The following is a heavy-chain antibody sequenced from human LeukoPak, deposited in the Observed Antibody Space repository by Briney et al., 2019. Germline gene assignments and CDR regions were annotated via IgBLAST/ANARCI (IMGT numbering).Heavy chain of an antibody. CDR1: GGSFSGYY. V-gene: IGHV4-34*01. Sequence: SETLSLTCAVYGGSFSGYYWSWIRQPPGKGLEWIGEINHSGSTNYNPSLKSRVTISVDTSKNQFSLKLSSVTAADTAVYYCARSKEYSRNFDYWGQGTLVTVSS. CDR3: ARSKEYSRNFDY. J-gene: IGHJ4*02. D-gene: IGHD6-6*01. CDR2: INHSGST.